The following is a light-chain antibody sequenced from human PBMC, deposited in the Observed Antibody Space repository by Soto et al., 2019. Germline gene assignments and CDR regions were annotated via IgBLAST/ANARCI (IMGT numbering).Light chain of an antibody. CDR1: SSDVGGYNY. Sequence: QSALTQPASVSGSPGQSITISCTGTSSDVGGYNYVSWYQQHPGKAPKLMIYDVSNRPSGVSNRFSGSKSCNTASLTISGLQAEDDADDYCSSYTSSSTLYVFGTGTKLTVL. V-gene: IGLV2-14*01. CDR3: SSYTSSSTLYV. J-gene: IGLJ1*01. CDR2: DVS.